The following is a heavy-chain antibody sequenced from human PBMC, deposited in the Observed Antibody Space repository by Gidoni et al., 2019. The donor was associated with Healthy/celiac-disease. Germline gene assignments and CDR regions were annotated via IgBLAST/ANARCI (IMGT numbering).Heavy chain of an antibody. J-gene: IGHJ3*02. CDR1: GFTFDDYT. D-gene: IGHD3-22*01. CDR3: AKDMGYYYDSSGSDAFDI. Sequence: EVQLVESGGVVVQPGGSLRLSCAAPGFTFDDYTMHWVRQAPGKGLEWVSLISGDGGSTYYADSVKGRFTISRDNSKNSLYLQMNSLRTEDTALYYCAKDMGYYYDSSGSDAFDIWGQGTMVTVSS. CDR2: ISGDGGST. V-gene: IGHV3-43*01.